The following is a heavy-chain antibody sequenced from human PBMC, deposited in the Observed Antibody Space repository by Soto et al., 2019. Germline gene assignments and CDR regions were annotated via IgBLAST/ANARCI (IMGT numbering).Heavy chain of an antibody. V-gene: IGHV1-69*06. J-gene: IGHJ6*02. CDR1: GGSFSGYA. Sequence: SVKVSWKASGGSFSGYAIAWVRQAPGQGVEWMGGVIPIFGSASNAQKFQGRVTITADKSTSTAYMELSSLKSEDTAVYYCAKIKPPDRAGRPPYYYYYYGMDVWGQGTTVTVSS. CDR3: AKIKPPDRAGRPPYYYYYYGMDV. D-gene: IGHD6-6*01. CDR2: VIPIFGSA.